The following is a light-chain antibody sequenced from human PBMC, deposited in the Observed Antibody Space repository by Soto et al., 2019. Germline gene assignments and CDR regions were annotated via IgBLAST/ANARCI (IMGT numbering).Light chain of an antibody. CDR1: HNINRW. CDR3: QHYNSYSEA. CDR2: DDS. V-gene: IGKV1-5*01. Sequence: DIQMTQSPSIMSASVGDRFTITCRASHNINRWLAWYQQKPGKAPKLLIYDDSRLESGVPSRFGCSGSGTEFTLTISSLQPDEFATYDCQHYNSYSEAVGRGTKVEIK. J-gene: IGKJ4*01.